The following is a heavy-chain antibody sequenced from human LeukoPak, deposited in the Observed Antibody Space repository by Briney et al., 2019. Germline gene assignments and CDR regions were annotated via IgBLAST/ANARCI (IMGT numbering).Heavy chain of an antibody. Sequence: GGSLRLSCAASGFTFSSYTVHWVRQAPGKGLEWVAVISYDGNNKYYADSVKGRFTISRDNSKNTLYLQMNSLRAEDTAVYYCARSDSSSSGVDFWGQGTLVTVFS. V-gene: IGHV3-30-3*01. CDR2: ISYDGNNK. CDR1: GFTFSSYT. CDR3: ARSDSSSSGVDF. J-gene: IGHJ4*02. D-gene: IGHD6-6*01.